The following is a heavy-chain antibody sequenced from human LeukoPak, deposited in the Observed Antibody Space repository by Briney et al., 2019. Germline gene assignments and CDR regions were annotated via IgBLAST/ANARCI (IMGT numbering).Heavy chain of an antibody. CDR1: GGSISSYY. Sequence: PSETLSLTCTVSGGSISSYYWSWIRQPPGKGLGCIGYIFNSGSTIYNPSLKSRVTISVDTSKNHFSLKLNSVTAADTAVYYCARSYYDSSGYYPGWFDPWGQGTLVTVSS. CDR2: IFNSGST. CDR3: ARSYYDSSGYYPGWFDP. J-gene: IGHJ5*02. D-gene: IGHD3-22*01. V-gene: IGHV4-59*01.